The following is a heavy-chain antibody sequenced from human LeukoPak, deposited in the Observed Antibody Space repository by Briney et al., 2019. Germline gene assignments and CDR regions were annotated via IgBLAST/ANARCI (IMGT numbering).Heavy chain of an antibody. CDR1: GGSITSSSYY. Sequence: PSETLSLTCTVSGGSITSSSYYWGWIRQPPGKGLEWIGSIYYSGSTYYNPSLKSRVTMSVDTSKNQFSLKLSSVTAADTAVYYCARHEEEDGYNAKTIDYWGQGTLVTVSS. CDR2: IYYSGST. J-gene: IGHJ4*02. D-gene: IGHD5-24*01. V-gene: IGHV4-39*01. CDR3: ARHEEEDGYNAKTIDY.